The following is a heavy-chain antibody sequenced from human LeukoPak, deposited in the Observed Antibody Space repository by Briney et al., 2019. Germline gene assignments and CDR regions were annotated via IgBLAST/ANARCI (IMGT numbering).Heavy chain of an antibody. D-gene: IGHD1-14*01. Sequence: GGSMRLSCTASGLTFSTSGFNWVRQAPGKGLEWVASIGPTGSDRYHADSIKGRFTISRDNANNFLYLQMNSLRAEDTAVYYCATATNGRHYDYWRQGTLLTVSS. J-gene: IGHJ4*02. V-gene: IGHV3-21*06. CDR3: ATATNGRHYDY. CDR1: GLTFSTSG. CDR2: IGPTGSDR.